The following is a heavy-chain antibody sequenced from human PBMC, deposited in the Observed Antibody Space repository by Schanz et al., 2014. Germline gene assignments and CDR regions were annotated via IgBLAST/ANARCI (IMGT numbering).Heavy chain of an antibody. D-gene: IGHD1-26*01. V-gene: IGHV1-46*01. J-gene: IGHJ4*02. CDR3: ARERPRKGDFDY. Sequence: QVQLVQSGAEVKKPGASVKVYCKASGYTFTTYYLHWVRQAPGQGLEWMGIINPTGGSTTYAEKFLGRVTMTSDTSTSTVYLDLSSLRSEDTAVYYCARERPRKGDFDYWGQGTLVTVSS. CDR2: INPTGGST. CDR1: GYTFTTYY.